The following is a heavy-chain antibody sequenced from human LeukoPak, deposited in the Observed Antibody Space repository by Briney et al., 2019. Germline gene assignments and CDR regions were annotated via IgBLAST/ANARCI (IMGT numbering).Heavy chain of an antibody. CDR2: ISSSGSTI. D-gene: IGHD3-10*01. J-gene: IGHJ6*02. Sequence: GGSLRLSCAASGFTFSDYCMSWIRQAPGKGLEWVSYISSSGSTIYYADSVKGRFTISRDNAKNSLYLQMNSLRAEDTAVYYCARDYYGSGSYYTPYYYYGMDVWGQGTTVAVSS. V-gene: IGHV3-11*01. CDR3: ARDYYGSGSYYTPYYYYGMDV. CDR1: GFTFSDYC.